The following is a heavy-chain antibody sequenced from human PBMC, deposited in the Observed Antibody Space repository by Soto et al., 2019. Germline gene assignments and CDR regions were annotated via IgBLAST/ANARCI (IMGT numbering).Heavy chain of an antibody. J-gene: IGHJ4*02. CDR1: GNFCTKYG. D-gene: IGHD1-26*01. Sequence: QVQLVQSGAEVKRPGASVKVSCKTPGNFCTKYGIRWVRQAPGQGLEWMGWINGHTGSTNYAPKFRGRVTMTTDTSTSIVYMELSSLTSDDTAVDYCGRDGDQWDQRYLDYWGQGTLVSV. V-gene: IGHV1-18*01. CDR3: GRDGDQWDQRYLDY. CDR2: INGHTGST.